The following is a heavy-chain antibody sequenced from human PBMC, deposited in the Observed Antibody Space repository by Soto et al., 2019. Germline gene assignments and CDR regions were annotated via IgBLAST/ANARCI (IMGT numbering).Heavy chain of an antibody. J-gene: IGHJ5*02. CDR2: MYYIGST. Sequence: NPSETLSLTCTVSGASINSYYLSWIRQSPGKGLEWIGYMYYIGSTKYNPSLKSRVTISVDMSKNQFSLNLRSVTAADTAVYYCASTSGEFDWPLDPWGQGTLVTVSS. CDR3: ASTSGEFDWPLDP. V-gene: IGHV4-59*01. CDR1: GASINSYY. D-gene: IGHD3-9*01.